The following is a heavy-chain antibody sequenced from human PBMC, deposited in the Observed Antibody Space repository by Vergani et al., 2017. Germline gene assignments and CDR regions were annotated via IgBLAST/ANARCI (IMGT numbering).Heavy chain of an antibody. V-gene: IGHV3-23*01. J-gene: IGHJ4*02. Sequence: EVQLLESGGGLVQPGGSLRLSCAASGFTFSSYAMSWVRQAPGKGLEWVSAISGSGSSTYYVDAVKGRFTISRDNAKNTLYLQMNSLRSEDTAVYYCAKDSQVVQQLLYPHFDYWGQGSLVTVSS. CDR1: GFTFSSYA. CDR3: AKDSQVVQQLLYPHFDY. D-gene: IGHD2-2*02. CDR2: ISGSGSST.